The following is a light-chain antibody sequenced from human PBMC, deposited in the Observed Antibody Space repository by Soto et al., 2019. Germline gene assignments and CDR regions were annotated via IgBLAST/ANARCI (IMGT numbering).Light chain of an antibody. CDR2: AAS. V-gene: IGKV1-12*01. Sequence: DLQMTQSPSSVSASVGDTVTITCRASQGISNWLAWYQQKPGKAPNLLIYAASHLQSGVPSRFSGSGSGTDFTLTISSLQPEDFATYYCQQGDSFPIAFDQGTRLEIK. CDR3: QQGDSFPIA. CDR1: QGISNW. J-gene: IGKJ5*01.